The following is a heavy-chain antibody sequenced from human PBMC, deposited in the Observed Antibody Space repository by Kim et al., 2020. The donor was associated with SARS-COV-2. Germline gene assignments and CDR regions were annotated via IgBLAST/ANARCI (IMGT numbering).Heavy chain of an antibody. Sequence: SVKVSCKASGGTFSSYAISWVRQAPGQGLEWMGGIIPIFGTANYAQKFQGRVTITADESTSTAYMELSSLRSEDTAVYYCASKVVYAISLGYYYMDVWGKGTSVTVSS. D-gene: IGHD2-8*02. V-gene: IGHV1-69*13. CDR3: ASKVVYAISLGYYYMDV. J-gene: IGHJ6*03. CDR2: IIPIFGTA. CDR1: GGTFSSYA.